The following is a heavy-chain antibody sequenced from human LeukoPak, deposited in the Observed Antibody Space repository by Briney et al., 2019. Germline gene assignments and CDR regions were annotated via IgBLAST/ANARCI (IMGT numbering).Heavy chain of an antibody. Sequence: ASVKVSCKASGGTFSSYAISWVRQAPGQGLEWMGGIIPIFGTANYAQKFQDRVTITADESTSTAYMELSSLRSEDTAVYYCARLLCTGDRCYRYFDQWGQGTLVTVSS. CDR2: IIPIFGTA. J-gene: IGHJ4*02. V-gene: IGHV1-69*13. CDR1: GGTFSSYA. CDR3: ARLLCTGDRCYRYFDQ. D-gene: IGHD2-15*01.